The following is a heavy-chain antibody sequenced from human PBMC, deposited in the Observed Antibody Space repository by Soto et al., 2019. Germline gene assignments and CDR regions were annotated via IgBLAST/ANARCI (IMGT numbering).Heavy chain of an antibody. D-gene: IGHD3-22*01. CDR1: GFTFSSYA. V-gene: IGHV3-30-3*01. CDR2: ISYDGSNK. J-gene: IGHJ4*02. Sequence: PGGSLRLSCAASGFTFSSYAMHWVRQAPGKGLEGVAVISYDGSNKYYADSVKGRFTISRDNSKNTLYLQMNSLRAEDTAVYYCARDKSYDSSGRSLYYFDYWGQGALVPVSS. CDR3: ARDKSYDSSGRSLYYFDY.